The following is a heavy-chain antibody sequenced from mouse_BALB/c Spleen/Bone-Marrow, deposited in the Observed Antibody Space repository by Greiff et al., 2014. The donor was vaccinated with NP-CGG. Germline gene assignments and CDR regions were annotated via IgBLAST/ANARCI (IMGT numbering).Heavy chain of an antibody. D-gene: IGHD2-14*01. CDR1: GFSLTSYG. J-gene: IGHJ4*01. CDR3: VKIGTTTGAMDY. CDR2: IWRGGST. V-gene: IGHV2-5*01. Sequence: QVQLQQSGPGLVQPSQSLPITCTVSGFSLTSYGVHWVRQSPGKGLEWLGVIWRGGSTDYNAAFMSRLSITKDNSKSQVFSKMNSLQADDTAIYYCVKIGTTTGAMDYWGQGTSVTVSS.